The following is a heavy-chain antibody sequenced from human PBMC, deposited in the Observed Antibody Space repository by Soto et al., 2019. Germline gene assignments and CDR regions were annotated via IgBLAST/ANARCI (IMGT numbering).Heavy chain of an antibody. CDR1: GFSLSTSGVG. CDR3: AHHIDCRLRLGELSLPFDF. Sequence: QITLKESGPTLVKPTQTLTLTCTFSGFSLSTSGVGVGWIRQPPGKALEWLALIYWNDDKRYSPSLKSRLTITKDTSKNHVVLTMTNMDPVDTATYYCAHHIDCRLRLGELSLPFDFWCQGTLVTVAA. CDR2: IYWNDDK. J-gene: IGHJ4*02. D-gene: IGHD3-16*02. V-gene: IGHV2-5*01.